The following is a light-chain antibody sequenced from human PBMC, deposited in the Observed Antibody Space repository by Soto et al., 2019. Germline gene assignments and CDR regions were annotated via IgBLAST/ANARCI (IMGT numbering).Light chain of an antibody. J-gene: IGKJ1*01. CDR1: QSVISNY. CDR3: QQYGSSPT. Sequence: EIVLTQSPGTLSFSPGQRATLXCRASQSVISNYLAWYQQKPGLAPRLLIYGASSRATGIPDRFSGSGSGTDFTLTISRLEPEDFAVYYCQQYGSSPTFGQGTKVDNK. CDR2: GAS. V-gene: IGKV3-20*01.